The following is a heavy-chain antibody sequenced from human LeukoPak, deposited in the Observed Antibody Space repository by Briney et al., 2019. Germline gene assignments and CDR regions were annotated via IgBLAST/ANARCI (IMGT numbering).Heavy chain of an antibody. CDR1: GGSISSSSYY. CDR2: IYYSGST. D-gene: IGHD3-10*01. Sequence: SETLSLTCTVSGGSISSSSYYWGWIRQPPGKGLEWIGSIYYSGSTYYNPSLKSRITISVDASKNQFSLRVSSVTAADTAVYHCARHLYRDQGSGSSDAFDIWGQGTTVTVSS. V-gene: IGHV4-39*01. J-gene: IGHJ3*02. CDR3: ARHLYRDQGSGSSDAFDI.